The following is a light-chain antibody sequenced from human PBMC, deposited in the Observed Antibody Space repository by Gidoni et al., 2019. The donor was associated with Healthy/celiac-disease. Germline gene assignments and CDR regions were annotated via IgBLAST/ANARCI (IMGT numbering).Light chain of an antibody. CDR2: SNN. Sequence: QSVLTQPPSASGTPGQGVTISCSGSSSNIGSNTVTWYQQLPGTAPNLLIYSNNQRPSGVPDRFSGSKSGTSASLAISGLQSEDEADYYCAAWDDSLNGVVFGGGTKLTVL. J-gene: IGLJ2*01. CDR1: SSNIGSNT. CDR3: AAWDDSLNGVV. V-gene: IGLV1-44*01.